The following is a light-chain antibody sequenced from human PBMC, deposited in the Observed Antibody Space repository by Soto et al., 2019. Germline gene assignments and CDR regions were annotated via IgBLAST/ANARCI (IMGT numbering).Light chain of an antibody. J-gene: IGLJ1*01. Sequence: QCVLTQPPSVSGAPGQRVTISFTGSSSNIGAGYDVHWYQQLPGTAPKLLIYGNSNRPSGVPDRFSGSKSGTSASLAITGLQAEDEAFYDCESSESSLLGFYVFVPGTKVP. CDR2: GNS. V-gene: IGLV1-40*01. CDR1: SSNIGAGYD. CDR3: ESSESSLLGFYV.